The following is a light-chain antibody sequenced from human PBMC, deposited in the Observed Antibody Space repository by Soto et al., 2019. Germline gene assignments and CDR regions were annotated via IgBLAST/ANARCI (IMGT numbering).Light chain of an antibody. Sequence: DIQMTQSPSSLSASVGDRVTITCRANQDISYYLAWYQQKQGKVPKLLIYGASTLQSGVPSRFSGSGSGTDFTLTISSLQPEDIATYYCQKYHSAPRPFGQGTKVEIK. V-gene: IGKV1-27*01. CDR2: GAS. CDR3: QKYHSAPRP. J-gene: IGKJ1*01. CDR1: QDISYY.